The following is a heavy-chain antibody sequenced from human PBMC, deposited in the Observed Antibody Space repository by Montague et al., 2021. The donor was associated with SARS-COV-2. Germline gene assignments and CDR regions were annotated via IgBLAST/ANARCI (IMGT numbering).Heavy chain of an antibody. CDR3: TTEDIVVVPAAMRGYYYMDV. CDR2: IKSKTDGGTT. V-gene: IGHV3-15*01. D-gene: IGHD2-2*01. Sequence: SLRLSCAASGFTFSNAWMSWVRQAPGKGLEWVGRIKSKTDGGTTDYAAPVKGRFTISRDDSKKTLYLQMNSLKTEDTAVYYCTTEDIVVVPAAMRGYYYMDVWGKGTTVTVSS. J-gene: IGHJ6*03. CDR1: GFTFSNAW.